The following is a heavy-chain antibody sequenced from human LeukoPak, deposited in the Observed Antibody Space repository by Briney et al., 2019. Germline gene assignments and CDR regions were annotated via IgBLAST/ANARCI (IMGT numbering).Heavy chain of an antibody. CDR2: ISSSSSYI. CDR3: ARGVKATMMRSIPYGAFDI. Sequence: GGSLRLSCAASGFTFSSYSMNWVRQAPGKGLEWVSSISSSSSYIYYADSVKGRFTISRDNAKNSLYLQMNSLRAEDTAVYYCARGVKATMMRSIPYGAFDIWGQGTMVTVSS. V-gene: IGHV3-21*04. D-gene: IGHD3-22*01. J-gene: IGHJ3*02. CDR1: GFTFSSYS.